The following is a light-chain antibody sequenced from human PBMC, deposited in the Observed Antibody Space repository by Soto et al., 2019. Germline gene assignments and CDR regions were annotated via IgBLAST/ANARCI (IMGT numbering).Light chain of an antibody. CDR2: GAS. CDR1: QSVSSSY. V-gene: IGKV3-20*01. Sequence: EIVLTQSPGTLSVSPGERATLSCRASQSVSSSYLAWYQQKPGQAPRLLIYGASARATGIPDRFSGSGSETDFTLTISRLEPEDFALYYCQQYGSSPITFGQGTRLEIK. J-gene: IGKJ5*01. CDR3: QQYGSSPIT.